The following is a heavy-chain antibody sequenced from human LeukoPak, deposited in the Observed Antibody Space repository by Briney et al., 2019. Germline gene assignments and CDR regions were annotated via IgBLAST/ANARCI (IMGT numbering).Heavy chain of an antibody. J-gene: IGHJ4*02. CDR2: IGSTGTDR. D-gene: IGHD1-14*01. CDR1: GLTFSTYG. V-gene: IGHV3-21*01. CDR3: ATETNGRHYDY. Sequence: PGGSLRLSCADSGLTFSTYGINWVRQAPGKGLEWVSSIGSTGTDRYYADSVKGRFTISRDNAKNSLYLQMNSLRAEDTAVYYCATETNGRHYDYWGQGTVLTVSS.